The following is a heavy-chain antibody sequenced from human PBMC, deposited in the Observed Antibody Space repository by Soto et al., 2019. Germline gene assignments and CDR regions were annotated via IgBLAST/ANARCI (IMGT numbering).Heavy chain of an antibody. V-gene: IGHV1-18*01. D-gene: IGHD6-13*01. Sequence: GASVKVSCKASGYTFASYGISWVRQAPGQGLEWMGWISTYNGNTNYAQKFQGRVTMTRDMSTSTVYMELSSLRSEDTAVYYCARDLYSSSWYVRAFDMWGQGTMVTVSS. J-gene: IGHJ3*02. CDR2: ISTYNGNT. CDR3: ARDLYSSSWYVRAFDM. CDR1: GYTFASYG.